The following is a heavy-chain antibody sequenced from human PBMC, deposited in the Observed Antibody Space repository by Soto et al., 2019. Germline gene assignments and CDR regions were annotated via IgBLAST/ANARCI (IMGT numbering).Heavy chain of an antibody. CDR2: ISPFNGNT. V-gene: IGHV1-18*01. J-gene: IGHJ6*02. D-gene: IGHD3-10*01. CDR3: ARDQSFDLTYYYVMDV. Sequence: ASVKVSCKSSGYRFTHYGITWVRQAPGQGVEWMGWISPFNGNTNYGQTLQGRVTLTTDTSTSTVYMELRSLRSDDTAVYYCARDQSFDLTYYYVMDVWGQGTTVTVSS. CDR1: GYRFTHYG.